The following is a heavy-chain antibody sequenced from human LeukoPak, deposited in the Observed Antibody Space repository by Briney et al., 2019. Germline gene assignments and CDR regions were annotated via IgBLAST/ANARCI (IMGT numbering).Heavy chain of an antibody. V-gene: IGHV4-4*07. Sequence: SETLSLTCTVSGGSISSYYWSWIRQPAGKGLEWLGRISTSGNTNYNPSLKSRVTMSVDTSKNQFSLKPSSVTAADTAVYYCARDDLTAYAFDIWGQGTMVTVSS. CDR2: ISTSGNT. CDR3: ARDDLTAYAFDI. J-gene: IGHJ3*02. CDR1: GGSISSYY.